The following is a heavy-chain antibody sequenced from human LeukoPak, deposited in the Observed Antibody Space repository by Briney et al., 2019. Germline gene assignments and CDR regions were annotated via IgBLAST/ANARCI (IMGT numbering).Heavy chain of an antibody. Sequence: ASVNVSCKASGNTFTGYFMHWVRQAPGQALEWMGIIDPSGGSPTYAQKFQGRFTMTSDTSTSTVYMELRSLRSEDTAVYYCAREFSGGYFDYRGQGTLVTVPS. V-gene: IGHV1-46*01. D-gene: IGHD3-16*01. CDR1: GNTFTGYF. J-gene: IGHJ4*02. CDR3: AREFSGGYFDY. CDR2: IDPSGGSP.